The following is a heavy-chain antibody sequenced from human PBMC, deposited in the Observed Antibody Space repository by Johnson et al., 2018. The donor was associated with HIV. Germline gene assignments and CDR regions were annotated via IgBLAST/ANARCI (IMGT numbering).Heavy chain of an antibody. J-gene: IGHJ3*02. CDR2: IRYDGSNK. CDR1: GFTFSSYG. Sequence: QMQLVESGGGLVQPGGSLGLSCAASGFTFSSYGMHWVRQAPGKGLEWVAFIRYDGSNKYYADSVKGRFTISRDNSENTLYLQMNSLRAEDTAVFFCARDWSWRGSLKGGGAFDIWGQGTLVTVSA. D-gene: IGHD1-26*01. V-gene: IGHV3-30*02. CDR3: ARDWSWRGSLKGGGAFDI.